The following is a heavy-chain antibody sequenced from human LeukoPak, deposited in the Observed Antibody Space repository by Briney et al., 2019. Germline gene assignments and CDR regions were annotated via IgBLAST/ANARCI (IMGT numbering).Heavy chain of an antibody. J-gene: IGHJ4*02. V-gene: IGHV4-4*07. CDR3: AREGRYGDYEGY. D-gene: IGHD4-17*01. CDR2: IYSSGST. CDR1: GGSISSYY. Sequence: SETLSLTCTVSGGSISSYYWSWILQPAGKALEWIGRIYSSGSTNYNPSLKSRVTMSVDTSKNQFSLRLSSVTVADTAVYYCAREGRYGDYEGYWGQGTLVTVSS.